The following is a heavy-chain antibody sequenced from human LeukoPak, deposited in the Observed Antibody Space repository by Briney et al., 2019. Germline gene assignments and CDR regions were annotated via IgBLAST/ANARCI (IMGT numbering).Heavy chain of an antibody. D-gene: IGHD2-8*02. CDR3: ATYRQVLLPFES. CDR1: GFTFSSYS. CDR2: ISRSSTTI. V-gene: IGHV3-48*01. J-gene: IGHJ4*02. Sequence: QSGGSLRLSCAVSGFTFSSYSMNWVRQAPGKGLEWVSDISRSSTTIYYADSVEGRFTVSRDNAKNSLYLQMNSLRAEDTAIYYCATYRQVLLPFESWGQGTLVTVSS.